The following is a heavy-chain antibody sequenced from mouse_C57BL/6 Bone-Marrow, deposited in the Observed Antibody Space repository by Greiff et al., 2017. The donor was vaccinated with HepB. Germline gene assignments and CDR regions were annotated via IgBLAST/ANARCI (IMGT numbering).Heavy chain of an antibody. Sequence: VKVVESDAELVKPGASVKISCKVSGYTFTDHTIHWMKQRPEQGLEWIGYIYPRDGSTKYNEKFKGKATLTADKSSSTAYMQLNSLTSEDSAVYFCAREGKATSYFDYWGQGTTLTVSS. D-gene: IGHD3-2*02. CDR2: IYPRDGST. V-gene: IGHV1-78*01. CDR1: GYTFTDHT. CDR3: AREGKATSYFDY. J-gene: IGHJ2*01.